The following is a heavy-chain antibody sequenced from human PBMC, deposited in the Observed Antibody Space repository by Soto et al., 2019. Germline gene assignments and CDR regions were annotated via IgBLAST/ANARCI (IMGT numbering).Heavy chain of an antibody. Sequence: GASVKVYCKASGFSFSDYFMHWVRQAPGQGLEWMGIINPSGDSRNYAQKFQGRVTITRDTSTSTVYMDLSSLRYEDTAVYYCAIDNSQIYGTPAASSWFHPWGQGTPVTVSS. J-gene: IGHJ5*02. V-gene: IGHV1-46*01. D-gene: IGHD2-2*01. CDR2: INPSGDSR. CDR3: AIDNSQIYGTPAASSWFHP. CDR1: GFSFSDYF.